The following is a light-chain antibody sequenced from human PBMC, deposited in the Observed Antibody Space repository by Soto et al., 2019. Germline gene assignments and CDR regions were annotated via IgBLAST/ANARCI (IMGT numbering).Light chain of an antibody. J-gene: IGKJ4*01. Sequence: DIQLTQSPSFPSASVGDRVTITCRASQGTSSYLAWYQQEPGKAPKLLIYAASTLQSGVPSRFSGSGSGTDFTLTISSLQPEDFATYYCQQLNTYPLTFGGGTKVDIK. CDR3: QQLNTYPLT. CDR2: AAS. V-gene: IGKV1-9*01. CDR1: QGTSSY.